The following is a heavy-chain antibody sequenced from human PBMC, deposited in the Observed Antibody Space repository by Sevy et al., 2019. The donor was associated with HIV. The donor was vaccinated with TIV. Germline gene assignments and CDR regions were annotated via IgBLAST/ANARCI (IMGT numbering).Heavy chain of an antibody. CDR2: ISWNSGSI. Sequence: GGFLRLSCAASGFTFDDYAMHWVRQAPGKGLEWVSGISWNSGSIGYADSVKGRFTISRDNAKNSLYLQMNSLRAEDTALYYCTKDTAGEYYYDSSGRMGAFDIWGQGTMVTVSS. D-gene: IGHD3-22*01. CDR3: TKDTAGEYYYDSSGRMGAFDI. CDR1: GFTFDDYA. J-gene: IGHJ3*02. V-gene: IGHV3-9*01.